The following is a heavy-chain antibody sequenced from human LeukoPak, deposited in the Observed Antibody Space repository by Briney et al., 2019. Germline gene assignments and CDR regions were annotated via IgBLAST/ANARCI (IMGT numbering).Heavy chain of an antibody. Sequence: ASVKVSCKASGYTFTSYCMHWVRQAPGQGLEWMGIINPSGGSTSYAQKFQGRVTMTRDTSTSTVYMELSSLRSEDTAVYYCARAKIFGVVTDAFDIWGQGTMVTVSS. CDR1: GYTFTSYC. CDR3: ARAKIFGVVTDAFDI. V-gene: IGHV1-46*03. CDR2: INPSGGST. D-gene: IGHD3-3*01. J-gene: IGHJ3*02.